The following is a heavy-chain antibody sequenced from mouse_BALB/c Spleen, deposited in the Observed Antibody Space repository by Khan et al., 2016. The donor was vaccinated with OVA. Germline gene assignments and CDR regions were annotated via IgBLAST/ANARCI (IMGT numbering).Heavy chain of an antibody. J-gene: IGHJ2*01. Sequence: QVQLQQSGAELARPGASVKLSCKASGYTSTRYWMQWVKQRPGQGLEWIGAIYPGDGDTKYTQKFKGKATLTADKSSSTAYMELSSLASEDSAVYYCASHYGSYFDYWGQGTTLTVSS. CDR1: GYTSTRYW. V-gene: IGHV1-87*01. CDR2: IYPGDGDT. CDR3: ASHYGSYFDY. D-gene: IGHD2-1*01.